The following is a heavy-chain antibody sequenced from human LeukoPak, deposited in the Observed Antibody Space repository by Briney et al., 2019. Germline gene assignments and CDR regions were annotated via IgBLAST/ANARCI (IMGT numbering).Heavy chain of an antibody. CDR3: ARTLNYYDGSGYYCPACWYFDL. CDR2: IYYSGST. J-gene: IGHJ2*01. CDR1: GGSISSYY. Sequence: SETLSLTCTVSGGSISSYYWSWIRQPPGKGLEWIGYIYYSGSTNYNPSLKSRVTISVDTSKNQFSLKLSSVTAADTAVYYCARTLNYYDGSGYYCPACWYFDLWGRGTLVTVSS. D-gene: IGHD3-22*01. V-gene: IGHV4-59*08.